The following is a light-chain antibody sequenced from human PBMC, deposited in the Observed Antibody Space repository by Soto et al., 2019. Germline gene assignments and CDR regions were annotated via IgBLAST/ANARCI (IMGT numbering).Light chain of an antibody. CDR1: QSVGGY. J-gene: IGKJ4*01. V-gene: IGKV3-11*01. Sequence: EIALTQSPVTLSLSPGERATLSCRASQSVGGYLAWYRQKPGQAPRLIIYDASSRAAGVPARFSGSGSGTDFTLTISSLEPEDFAVYYCQQRSNWPSTLGGGTKVEIK. CDR2: DAS. CDR3: QQRSNWPST.